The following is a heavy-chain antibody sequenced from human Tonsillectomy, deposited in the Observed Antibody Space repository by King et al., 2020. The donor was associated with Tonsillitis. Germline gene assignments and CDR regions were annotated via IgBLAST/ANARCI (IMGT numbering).Heavy chain of an antibody. D-gene: IGHD1-14*01. J-gene: IGHJ4*02. V-gene: IGHV4-59*01. CDR1: GDSICDYF. CDR3: ARAPFTTVWQGFDY. Sequence: QLQESGPGMVKPSETLSLTCTVSGDSICDYFWFWIRQTPGRGLECIDYIHQNGNTGSNPPLKRRATMSLETSENQFSLKLSSVTAADTALYYCARAPFTTVWQGFDYWGQGALVTVSS. CDR2: IHQNGNT.